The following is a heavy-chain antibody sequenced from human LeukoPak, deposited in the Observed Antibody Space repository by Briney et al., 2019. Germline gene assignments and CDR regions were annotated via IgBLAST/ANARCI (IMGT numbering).Heavy chain of an antibody. Sequence: ASVKVSCKASGYTFTGYYMHWVRQAPGQGLEWMGWINPNSGGTNYAQKFQGRVTMTRDMSTSTVHMELSSLRSEDTAVYYCARTRAKRGPITVPFDYWGQGTLVTVSS. CDR3: ARTRAKRGPITVPFDY. J-gene: IGHJ4*02. D-gene: IGHD3-3*01. V-gene: IGHV1-2*02. CDR1: GYTFTGYY. CDR2: INPNSGGT.